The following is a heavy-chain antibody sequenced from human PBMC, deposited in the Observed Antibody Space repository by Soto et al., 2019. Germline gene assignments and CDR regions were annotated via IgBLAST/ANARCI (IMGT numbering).Heavy chain of an antibody. D-gene: IGHD3-9*01. V-gene: IGHV3-48*02. Sequence: PGGSLRLSCAASGFTFSVHSMNWVRRAPGKGLEWVSYISSTSSARYYADSVRGRFTISRDNVKYSLYLQMNSLTDEDTAVYYCARDSDIYYDMAVWGKGTTVTVSS. CDR2: ISSTSSAR. CDR3: ARDSDIYYDMAV. CDR1: GFTFSVHS. J-gene: IGHJ6*04.